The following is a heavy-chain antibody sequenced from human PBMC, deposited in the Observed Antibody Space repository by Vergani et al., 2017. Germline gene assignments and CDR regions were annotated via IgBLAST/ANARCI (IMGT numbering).Heavy chain of an antibody. Sequence: QVQLVQSGAEVKKPGSSVKVSCKASGGTFSSYAISWVRQAPGQGLEWMGGIIPIFGTANYAQKFQGRVTITADESTSTAYMELSSLRSEDTAVYYCASRHPTYGDYRYYYVFGMDVWSQGTTVTVSS. CDR2: IIPIFGTA. CDR1: GGTFSSYA. V-gene: IGHV1-69*01. CDR3: ASRHPTYGDYRYYYVFGMDV. D-gene: IGHD4-17*01. J-gene: IGHJ6*02.